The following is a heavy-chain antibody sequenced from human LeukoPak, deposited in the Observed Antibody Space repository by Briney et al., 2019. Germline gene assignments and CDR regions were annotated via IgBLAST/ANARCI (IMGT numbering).Heavy chain of an antibody. V-gene: IGHV3-48*03. D-gene: IGHD3-16*01. CDR1: GFTFSSYE. CDR2: ISSSGSTI. J-gene: IGHJ4*02. Sequence: QTGGSLRLSCAASGFTFSSYEMNWVRQAPGKGLEWVSYISSSGSTIYYADSLKGRFTISRDNAKNSLYLQMNSLRAEDTAVYYCARVDGGALRYWGQGTLVTVSS. CDR3: ARVDGGALRY.